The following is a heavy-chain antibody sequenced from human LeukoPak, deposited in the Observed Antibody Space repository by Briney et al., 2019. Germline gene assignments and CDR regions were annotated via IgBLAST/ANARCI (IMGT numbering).Heavy chain of an antibody. Sequence: GGSLRLSCGASGFTFRSYGVHWVRQAPGKGLEWVAFIQKDGSNKYCGDSVKGRFTISRDNSKNTLYLQMNSLRVEDTAVYYCAKEMYDYVWGSYFENWGQGTLVTVSS. CDR1: GFTFRSYG. CDR3: AKEMYDYVWGSYFEN. D-gene: IGHD3-16*01. J-gene: IGHJ4*02. V-gene: IGHV3-30*02. CDR2: IQKDGSNK.